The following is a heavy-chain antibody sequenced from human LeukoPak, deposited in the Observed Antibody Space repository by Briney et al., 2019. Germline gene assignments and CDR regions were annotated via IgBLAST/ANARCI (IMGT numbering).Heavy chain of an antibody. J-gene: IGHJ4*02. V-gene: IGHV1-3*01. D-gene: IGHD3-16*01. CDR1: GYSFTNYA. CDR3: ARAPGGDY. CDR2: INPGNGNT. Sequence: GASVKVSCKASGYSFTNYAIHWVRQAPGQRLEWMGWINPGNGNTKYSQKFQGRVTITRDTSASTVYMDVSSLRSEDTAVYYCARAPGGDYWGQGTLSPSPQ.